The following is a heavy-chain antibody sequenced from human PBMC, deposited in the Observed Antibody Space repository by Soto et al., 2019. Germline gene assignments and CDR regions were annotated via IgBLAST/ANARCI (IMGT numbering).Heavy chain of an antibody. CDR3: AKLKHTSDIVIVVAALDV. D-gene: IGHD2-15*01. CDR1: GFTFSRYS. Sequence: GGSLRLSCAASGFTFSRYSLSWVRQAPGKGLEWVSSISGSGGSTYYADSVKGRFTISRDNSKNTLYLQMNSLRAEDTAVYYCAKLKHTSDIVIVVAALDVWGKGTTVTVSS. J-gene: IGHJ6*04. V-gene: IGHV3-23*01. CDR2: ISGSGGST.